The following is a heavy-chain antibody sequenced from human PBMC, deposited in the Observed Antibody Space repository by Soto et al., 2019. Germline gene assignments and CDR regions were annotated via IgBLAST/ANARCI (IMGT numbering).Heavy chain of an antibody. CDR2: IIPMFGTA. J-gene: IGHJ6*02. V-gene: IGHV1-69*12. Sequence: QVQLVQSGAEVKKPGSSVKVSCKASGGTFSSYAISWVRQAPGQGLEWMGGIIPMFGTADYARRFQGRVTITADEFTSPGDMELSSLSSEDTAVYYCARHSSSTNYYYYGMDVWGQGTTVTVSS. CDR3: ARHSSSTNYYYYGMDV. CDR1: GGTFSSYA. D-gene: IGHD6-6*01.